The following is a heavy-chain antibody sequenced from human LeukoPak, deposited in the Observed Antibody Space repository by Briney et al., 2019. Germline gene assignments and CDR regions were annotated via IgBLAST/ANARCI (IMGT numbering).Heavy chain of an antibody. J-gene: IGHJ6*03. CDR2: ISWNSGSI. Sequence: GRSLRLSCAASGFNFDAYAMHWVRQAPGKGLEWVSGISWNSGSIGYADSVKGRFTISRDNAKNSLYLQMNSLRPEDAAVYYCARDFDRRTRKIGRDSLYYYYYYMDVWGKGTTVTVSS. D-gene: IGHD3-9*01. CDR3: ARDFDRRTRKIGRDSLYYYYYYMDV. V-gene: IGHV3-9*01. CDR1: GFNFDAYA.